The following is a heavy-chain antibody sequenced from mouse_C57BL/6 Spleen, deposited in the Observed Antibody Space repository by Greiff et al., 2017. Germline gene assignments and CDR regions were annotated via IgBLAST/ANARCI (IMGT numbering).Heavy chain of an antibody. CDR3: AKDGYPPFAY. Sequence: VKLQQPGAELVKPGASVKLSCKASGYTFTSSWMHWVKQRPGQGLEWIGMIHPNSGSTNYNEKFKSKATLTVDKSSSTAYMQLSSLTSEDSAVYYCAKDGYPPFAYWGQGTLVTVSA. J-gene: IGHJ3*01. CDR2: IHPNSGST. CDR1: GYTFTSSW. V-gene: IGHV1-64*01. D-gene: IGHD2-3*01.